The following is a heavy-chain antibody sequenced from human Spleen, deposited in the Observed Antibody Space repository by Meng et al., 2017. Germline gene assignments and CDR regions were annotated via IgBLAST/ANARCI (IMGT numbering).Heavy chain of an antibody. CDR1: GYSFTGYW. CDR3: ARHRGISVYAGIDY. CDR2: IYPGYSDT. Sequence: GESLKISCEGSGYSFTGYWIAWVRQLPGKGLEWMGIIYPGYSDTRYSPSFQGQVTMSADKSISTAYLQWSSLKASDTAIYYWARHRGISVYAGIDYWGQGTLVTVSS. V-gene: IGHV5-51*01. D-gene: IGHD5/OR15-5a*01. J-gene: IGHJ4*02.